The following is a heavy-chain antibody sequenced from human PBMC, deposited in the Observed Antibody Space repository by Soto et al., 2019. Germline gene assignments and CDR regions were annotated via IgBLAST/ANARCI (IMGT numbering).Heavy chain of an antibody. D-gene: IGHD1-26*01. V-gene: IGHV3-74*03. CDR2: IGPDVTDI. J-gene: IGHJ4*02. CDR1: GFTFGNLW. Sequence: GGSLRLSCSDSGFTFGNLWIHWVRQAPGKGLEWVSHIGPDVTDIVYADYVKGRFIISRDNARNTVYLQMNSLEAEDTAVYYCGHRAREVDPYWGKESLVTVSS. CDR3: GHRAREVDPY.